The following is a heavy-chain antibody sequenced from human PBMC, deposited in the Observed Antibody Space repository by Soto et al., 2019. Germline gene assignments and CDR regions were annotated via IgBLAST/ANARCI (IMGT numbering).Heavy chain of an antibody. V-gene: IGHV3-64D*08. Sequence: GGSLRLSCSASGFTFSSYAMHWVRQAPGKGLEYVSAISSNGGSTYYADSVKGRFTISRDNSKNTLYLQMSSLRAEDTAVYYCVKVGRSGAVLLLGAQKYYFDYWGQGTLVTVSS. CDR1: GFTFSSYA. CDR3: VKVGRSGAVLLLGAQKYYFDY. J-gene: IGHJ4*02. CDR2: ISSNGGST. D-gene: IGHD3-10*01.